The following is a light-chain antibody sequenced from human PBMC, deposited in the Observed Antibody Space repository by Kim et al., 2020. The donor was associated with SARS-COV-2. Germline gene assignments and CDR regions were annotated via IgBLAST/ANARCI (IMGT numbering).Light chain of an antibody. CDR2: AAS. Sequence: ASVGDRVTITCRARQDISIYLAWYQQKPGKDPKLLIYAASTLQSGVPSRFSDSGSGTDFTLTISSLQPEDVATYYCQKYDGAPWTFGQGTKVDIK. V-gene: IGKV1-27*01. CDR1: QDISIY. J-gene: IGKJ1*01. CDR3: QKYDGAPWT.